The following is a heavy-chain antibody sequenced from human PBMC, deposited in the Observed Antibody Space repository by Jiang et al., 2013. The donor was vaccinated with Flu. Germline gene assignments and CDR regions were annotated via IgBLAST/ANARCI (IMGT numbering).Heavy chain of an antibody. D-gene: IGHD3-3*01. CDR2: INAGNGNT. V-gene: IGHV1-3*01. Sequence: WVRQAPGQRPEWMGWINAGNGNTKFSQKFQGRVAISRDTSASTAYMELSSLTSDDTAVYYCARDQNDFGSGYYGLHYGMDVWGQGTTVTVSS. CDR3: ARDQNDFGSGYYGLHYGMDV. J-gene: IGHJ6*02.